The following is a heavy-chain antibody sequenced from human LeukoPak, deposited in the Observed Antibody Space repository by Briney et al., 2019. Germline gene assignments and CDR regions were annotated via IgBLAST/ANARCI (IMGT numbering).Heavy chain of an antibody. CDR1: GGSIISYY. D-gene: IGHD2-21*02. Sequence: PSETLSLTCTVPGGSIISYYWSWSRQPPGKGLAWITCIYCSGSRNYIPSLKSRVRISVDTSRIQCALRLSAVTDADTAMYYCVTLPCGGACIPWAQGTLVTVSS. CDR2: IYCSGSR. V-gene: IGHV4-59*08. J-gene: IGHJ5*02. CDR3: VTLPCGGACIP.